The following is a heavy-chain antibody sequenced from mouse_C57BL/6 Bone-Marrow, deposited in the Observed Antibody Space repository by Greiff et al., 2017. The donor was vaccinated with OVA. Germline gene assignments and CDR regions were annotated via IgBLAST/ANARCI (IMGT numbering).Heavy chain of an antibody. CDR1: GYTFTSYW. CDR2: FYPGSGST. Sequence: QVQLQQSGAELVKPGASVKMSCKASGYTFTSYWITWLRRGPGQGLGGIGDFYPGSGSTNYNEKFQSKATLTVDTSSSPAYMQLTSLTSEDSAVYYCARRYYGSSYWYFDVWGTGTTVTVSS. CDR3: ARRYYGSSYWYFDV. J-gene: IGHJ1*03. D-gene: IGHD1-1*01. V-gene: IGHV1-55*01.